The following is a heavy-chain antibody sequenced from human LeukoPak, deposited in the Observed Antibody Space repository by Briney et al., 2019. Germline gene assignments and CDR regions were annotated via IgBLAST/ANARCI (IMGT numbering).Heavy chain of an antibody. CDR3: ARGMTTVTLFDY. Sequence: SETLSLTCTVSGGSISSSSYYWGWIRQPPGKGLKWIGSIYYSGSTYYNPSLKSRVTISVDTSKNQFSLKLSSVTAADTAVYYCARGMTTVTLFDYWGQGTLVTVSS. CDR2: IYYSGST. V-gene: IGHV4-39*01. D-gene: IGHD4-17*01. J-gene: IGHJ4*02. CDR1: GGSISSSSYY.